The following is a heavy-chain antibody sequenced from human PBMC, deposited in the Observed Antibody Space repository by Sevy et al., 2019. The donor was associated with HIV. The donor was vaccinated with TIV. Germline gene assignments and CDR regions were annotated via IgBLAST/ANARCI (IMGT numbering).Heavy chain of an antibody. J-gene: IGHJ4*02. CDR3: ATKKGYYESSGDPFDY. Sequence: ASVKVSCKVSGYTLSQLSMHWVRLAPGKGLEWMGSFDPEDDETIYAQKFQDRVTMTEDTSTNKAYMELRGLRSEDTAVYYCATKKGYYESSGDPFDYWGQGTLVTVSS. CDR1: GYTLSQLS. V-gene: IGHV1-24*01. CDR2: FDPEDDET. D-gene: IGHD3-22*01.